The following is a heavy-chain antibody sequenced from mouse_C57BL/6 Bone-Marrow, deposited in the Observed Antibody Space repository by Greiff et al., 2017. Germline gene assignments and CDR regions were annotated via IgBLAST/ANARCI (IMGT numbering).Heavy chain of an antibody. V-gene: IGHV1-9*01. D-gene: IGHD1-1*01. J-gene: IGHJ4*01. Sequence: VQLQESGAELMKPGASVKLSCKATGYTFTGYWIEWVKQRPGHGLEWIGEILPGSGSTNYNEKFKGKATFTADTSSNTAYMQLSSLTTEDSAIYYCAIITTVVAPYYYAMDYWGQGTSVTVSS. CDR1: GYTFTGYW. CDR2: ILPGSGST. CDR3: AIITTVVAPYYYAMDY.